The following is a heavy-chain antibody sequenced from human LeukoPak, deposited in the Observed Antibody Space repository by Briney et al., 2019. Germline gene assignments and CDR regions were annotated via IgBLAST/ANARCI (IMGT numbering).Heavy chain of an antibody. D-gene: IGHD3-22*01. V-gene: IGHV4-34*01. CDR1: GGSFSGYY. CDR3: ARTRIGRFDP. J-gene: IGHJ5*02. Sequence: SETLALTCAVYGGSFSGYYWSWIRQPPGKGLEWIGEINHSGSTNYNPSLKSRVTISVDTSKNQFSLKLSSVTAADTAVYYCARTRIGRFDPWGQGALFTASS. CDR2: INHSGST.